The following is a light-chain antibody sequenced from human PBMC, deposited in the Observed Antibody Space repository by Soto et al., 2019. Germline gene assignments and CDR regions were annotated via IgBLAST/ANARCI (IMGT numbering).Light chain of an antibody. CDR1: QNVNRW. Sequence: DIQMTQSPSTLSASVGDRVSITCRASQNVNRWLAWYQQKPGKAPNLLIYDVSTLESGVPSRFSGSGSETEFTLTISSLQPDDFATYDCQQYNDYSTFGQGTKVEVK. CDR3: QQYNDYST. CDR2: DVS. J-gene: IGKJ1*01. V-gene: IGKV1-5*01.